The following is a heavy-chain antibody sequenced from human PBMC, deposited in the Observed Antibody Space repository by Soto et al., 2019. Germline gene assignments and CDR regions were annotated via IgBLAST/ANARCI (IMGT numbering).Heavy chain of an antibody. V-gene: IGHV4-30-2*01. CDR3: DRGRGYEYFDS. J-gene: IGHJ4*02. D-gene: IGHD5-12*01. Sequence: SDTLALTCTFCVAASTFCVYSLSCIRQTPWKCLEWIVYINHLETTFYNPSFESRLTLSIDRAKNQFSLKLHSMSAADRAVYFCDRGRGYEYFDSWGQGIMVNVSS. CDR2: INHLETT. CDR1: VAASTFCVYS.